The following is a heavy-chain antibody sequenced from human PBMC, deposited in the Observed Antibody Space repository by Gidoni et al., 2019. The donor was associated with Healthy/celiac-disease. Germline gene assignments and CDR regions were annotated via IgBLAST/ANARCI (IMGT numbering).Heavy chain of an antibody. D-gene: IGHD4-17*01. CDR1: GYSISSGYY. V-gene: IGHV4-38-2*02. J-gene: IGHJ5*02. CDR2: IYHSGST. Sequence: QVQLQESGPGLVQPSETLSLTCTVSGYSISSGYYWGWIRQPPGKGLEWIGSIYHSGSTYYNPSLKSRVTISVDTSKNQFSLKLSSVTAADTAVYYCARGAGMTTVVRRFDPWGQGTLVTVSS. CDR3: ARGAGMTTVVRRFDP.